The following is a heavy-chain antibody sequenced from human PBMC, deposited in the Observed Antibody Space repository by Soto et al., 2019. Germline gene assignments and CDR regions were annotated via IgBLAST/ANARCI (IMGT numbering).Heavy chain of an antibody. J-gene: IGHJ6*02. D-gene: IGHD6-6*01. CDR3: ARDRPTSSIRARDYYYAMDV. V-gene: IGHV1-3*01. CDR2: INAGNGNT. CDR1: GYTFTSYA. Sequence: ASVKVSCKASGYTFTSYAMHWVRQAPGQRLEWMGWINAGNGNTKYSQKLQGRVTITKDTSTSTAYMELRSLRSGDTAVYYCARDRPTSSIRARDYYYAMDVLAQRTTVTVSS.